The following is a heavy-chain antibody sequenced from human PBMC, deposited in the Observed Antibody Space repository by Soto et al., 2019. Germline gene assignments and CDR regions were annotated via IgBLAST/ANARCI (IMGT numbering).Heavy chain of an antibody. CDR2: IYWDDDK. CDR1: GFSLSTSGVG. J-gene: IGHJ5*02. D-gene: IGHD5-12*01. Sequence: SGPTLVKPTQTLTLTCTFSGFSLSTSGVGVGWIRQPPGKALEWLALIYWDDDKRYSPSLKSRLTITKDTSKNQVVLTMTIMDPVDTATYYCAHFLVARLWWLRGVIWFDPWGQGTLVTVSS. CDR3: AHFLVARLWWLRGVIWFDP. V-gene: IGHV2-5*02.